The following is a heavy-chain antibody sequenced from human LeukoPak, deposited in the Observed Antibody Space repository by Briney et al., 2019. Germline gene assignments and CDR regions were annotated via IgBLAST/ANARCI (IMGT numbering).Heavy chain of an antibody. D-gene: IGHD6-19*01. CDR1: GFSLSSDA. V-gene: IGHV3-23*01. CDR3: TKDLMTGYSSGWYLGY. J-gene: IGHJ4*02. CDR2: SSGRDDST. Sequence: GGSLRLSCVVSGFSLSSDAMSWVRQAPGKGLEWVSVSSGRDDSTHYADSVKGRFIMSRDNSENTLYLQMNSLRAEDTAVYYCTKDLMTGYSSGWYLGYWGQGTLVTDSS.